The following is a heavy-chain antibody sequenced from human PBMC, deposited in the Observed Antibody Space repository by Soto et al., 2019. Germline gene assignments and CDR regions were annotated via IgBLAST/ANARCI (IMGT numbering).Heavy chain of an antibody. J-gene: IGHJ4*02. V-gene: IGHV1-58*01. D-gene: IGHD3-22*01. Sequence: QMQLVQSGPEVKRPATSVKVSCKVSGFSFSTSAVQWVRQARGQRREWIGWIVVGSGKTFYAKKFKERVTHTRDMSTSTGYMEVSSLRYEDTAVYYCAAEDMTVVIWGQGTLVTVSS. CDR1: GFSFSTSA. CDR2: IVVGSGKT. CDR3: AAEDMTVVI.